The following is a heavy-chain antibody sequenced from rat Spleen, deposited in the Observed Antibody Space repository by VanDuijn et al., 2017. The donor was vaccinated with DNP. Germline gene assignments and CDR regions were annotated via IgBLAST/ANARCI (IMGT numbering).Heavy chain of an antibody. CDR3: ARWPGYNPPYAMDA. Sequence: EVQLQESGPGLVEPSQSLSLTCSVTGYSITSCCRWTWIRKFPGHKLEWMGYINSAGSTNYNPSLKGRISITRDTSKNQLFLQVNSVTTEDTATYHCARWPGYNPPYAMDAWGQGTSVTVSS. CDR1: GYSITSCCR. D-gene: IGHD1-4*01. J-gene: IGHJ4*01. CDR2: INSAGST. V-gene: IGHV3-3*01.